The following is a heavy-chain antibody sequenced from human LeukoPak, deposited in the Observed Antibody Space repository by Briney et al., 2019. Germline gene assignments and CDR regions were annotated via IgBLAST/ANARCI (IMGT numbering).Heavy chain of an antibody. J-gene: IGHJ6*03. CDR1: GFTFSSYE. V-gene: IGHV3-48*03. CDR3: ARAHTEYDFWSGYYGLEFRYYMDV. CDR2: ISSSGSTI. D-gene: IGHD3-3*01. Sequence: GGSLRLSCAASGFTFSSYEMNWVRQAPGKGLEWVSYISSSGSTIYYADSVKGRFTISRDNAKNSLYLQMNSLRAEDTAVYYCARAHTEYDFWSGYYGLEFRYYMDVWGKGTTVTVSS.